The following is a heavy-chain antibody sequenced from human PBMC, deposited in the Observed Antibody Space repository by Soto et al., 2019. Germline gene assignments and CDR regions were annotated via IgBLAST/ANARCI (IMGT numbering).Heavy chain of an antibody. Sequence: SETLSRTCTVGGGSVSSGGTYWSWFRQPPGKGLEWIGYVYYIGSANYNPSLKSRVTMSVDTSKSQFSLNLSSVTTADTAGYDCARASLQPPGFDYWGQGTLVTVS. V-gene: IGHV4-61*08. J-gene: IGHJ4*02. CDR1: GGSVSSGGTY. CDR2: VYYIGSA. D-gene: IGHD4-4*01. CDR3: ARASLQPPGFDY.